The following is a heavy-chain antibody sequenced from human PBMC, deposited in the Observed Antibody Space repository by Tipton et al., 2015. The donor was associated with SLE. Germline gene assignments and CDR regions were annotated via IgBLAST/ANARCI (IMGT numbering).Heavy chain of an antibody. CDR1: GDSIRSTSYN. J-gene: IGHJ4*02. CDR3: GTLGWGLDY. Sequence: TLSLTCTVSGDSIRSTSYNWGWIRQPPGKGLEWIGAVYYSGTGSYNPSLKSRVTISADTSKNQFSLKLTSVTAADTAVYYCGTLGWGLDYWGQGTLVTVSS. D-gene: IGHD1-26*01. V-gene: IGHV4-39*07. CDR2: VYYSGTG.